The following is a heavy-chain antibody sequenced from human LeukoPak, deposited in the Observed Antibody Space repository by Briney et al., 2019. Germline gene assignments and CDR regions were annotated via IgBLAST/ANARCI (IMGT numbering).Heavy chain of an antibody. CDR1: GFTFSSYA. CDR3: ARENYVGAFDI. CDR2: ISSNGGST. V-gene: IGHV3-64*01. Sequence: SGGSLRLSCAASGFTFSSYAMHWVRQAPGKGLEYVSAISSNGGSTYYANSVKGRFTISTDNSKNTLYLQMGSLRAEDMAVYYCARENYVGAFDIWGQGTMVTVSS. D-gene: IGHD1-7*01. J-gene: IGHJ3*02.